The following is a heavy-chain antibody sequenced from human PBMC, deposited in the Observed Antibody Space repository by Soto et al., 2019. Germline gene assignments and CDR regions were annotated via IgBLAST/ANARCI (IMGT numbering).Heavy chain of an antibody. V-gene: IGHV4-34*01. J-gene: IGHJ4*02. CDR2: INHSGST. D-gene: IGHD3-3*01. Sequence: QVQLQQWGAGLLKPSETLSLTCAVYGGSFIGYYWSWIRQPPGTGLEWSGEINHSGSTNYNPSLKSRVTISVDTAKNQFSLKLSSVTAADTAVYYCARVPRIILEWLLYTSQFDYWGQGTLVTVSS. CDR3: ARVPRIILEWLLYTSQFDY. CDR1: GGSFIGYY.